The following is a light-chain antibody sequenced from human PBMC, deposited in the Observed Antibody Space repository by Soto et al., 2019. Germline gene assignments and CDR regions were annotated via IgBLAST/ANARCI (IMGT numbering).Light chain of an antibody. CDR2: AAS. CDR3: QQLFDSPIT. Sequence: DIQINQSPSSVPAFVGDRVTIACRASQGIANFLAWYQHKPGQFPTLLIYAASALQSGVPSRFSATVSGTEFSLTLTSLQPEDFATYYCQQLFDSPITFGQGTRLENK. J-gene: IGKJ5*01. CDR1: QGIANF. V-gene: IGKV1-27*01.